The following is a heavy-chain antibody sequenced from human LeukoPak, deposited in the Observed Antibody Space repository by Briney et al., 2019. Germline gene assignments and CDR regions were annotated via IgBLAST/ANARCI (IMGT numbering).Heavy chain of an antibody. Sequence: SETLSLTCTVSGGSISSHYWSWIRQPPGKGLEWIGYIYYSGSTNYNPSHKSRVNISVDASKNKLSLKLRSVTGAETGVYYCARLGGGSWYGYWSQGTLVTVSS. CDR2: IYYSGST. CDR3: ARLGGGSWYGY. CDR1: GGSISSHY. J-gene: IGHJ4*02. D-gene: IGHD6-13*01. V-gene: IGHV4-59*11.